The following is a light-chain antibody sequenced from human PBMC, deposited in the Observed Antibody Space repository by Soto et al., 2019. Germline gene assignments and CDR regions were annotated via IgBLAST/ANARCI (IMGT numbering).Light chain of an antibody. CDR1: QSVSTNY. Sequence: EIVLTQSPGTLSLSPGERATLSCRASQSVSTNYLAWYQRKPGQAPRLLIYGASSRATDIPDRFSGSGSGTDFTLTITRLEPEDFAVYYFQQYGNSPPTFGQGNKVAIK. CDR3: QQYGNSPPT. V-gene: IGKV3-20*01. J-gene: IGKJ1*01. CDR2: GAS.